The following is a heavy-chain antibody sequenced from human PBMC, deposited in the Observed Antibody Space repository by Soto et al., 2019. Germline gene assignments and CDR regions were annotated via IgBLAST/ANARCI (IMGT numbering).Heavy chain of an antibody. CDR2: IYYSGST. CDR3: ARTQYSGSYYGGYYYYYGMDV. J-gene: IGHJ6*02. CDR1: GGSISSSSYY. Sequence: SETLSLTCTVSGGSISSSSYYWGWIRQPPGKGLEWIGSIYYSGSTYYNPSLKSRVTISVDTSKNQFSLKLSSVTAADTAVYYCARTQYSGSYYGGYYYYYGMDVWGQGTTVTV. D-gene: IGHD1-26*01. V-gene: IGHV4-39*01.